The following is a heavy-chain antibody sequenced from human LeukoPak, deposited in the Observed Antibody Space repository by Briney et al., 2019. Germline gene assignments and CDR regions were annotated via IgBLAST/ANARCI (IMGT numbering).Heavy chain of an antibody. V-gene: IGHV3-48*01. CDR3: AREPPALDY. CDR1: GFTFNYG. Sequence: GGSLRLSCTASGFTFNYGMNWVRQAPGKGLEWVSYISSTGTNITYADSVRGRFTISRDNAKNSLHLQMDSLRAEDTAVYYCAREPPALDYWGQG. J-gene: IGHJ4*02. CDR2: ISSTGTNI.